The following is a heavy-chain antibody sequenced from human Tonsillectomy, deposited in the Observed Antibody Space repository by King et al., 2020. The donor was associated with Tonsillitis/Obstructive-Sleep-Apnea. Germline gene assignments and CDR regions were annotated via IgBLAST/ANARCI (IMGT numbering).Heavy chain of an antibody. Sequence: VQLQESGPGLVKPSQTLSLTCTVSGGSISSGGYYWSWIRQHPGKGLEWIGYIYYSGSTYYNPSLKSRVTISVDTSKNQFSLKLSSVTAADTAVYYCARDRLGADTAMVGDYSYYGMDVWGQGTTVTVSS. CDR2: IYYSGST. J-gene: IGHJ6*02. V-gene: IGHV4-31*03. CDR3: ARDRLGADTAMVGDYSYYGMDV. CDR1: GGSISSGGYY. D-gene: IGHD5-18*01.